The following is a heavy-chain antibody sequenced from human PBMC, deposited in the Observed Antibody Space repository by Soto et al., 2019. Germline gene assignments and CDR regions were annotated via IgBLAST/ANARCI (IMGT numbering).Heavy chain of an antibody. Sequence: GGSLRLSCAASGFTFSSYGMHWVRQAPGKGLEWVAVISYDGSNKYYADSVKGRFTISRDNSKNTLYLQMNSLRAEDTAVYYCAKATEPKTGLHDYMDVWGKGTTVTVSS. D-gene: IGHD1-1*01. CDR1: GFTFSSYG. CDR2: ISYDGSNK. V-gene: IGHV3-30*18. J-gene: IGHJ6*03. CDR3: AKATEPKTGLHDYMDV.